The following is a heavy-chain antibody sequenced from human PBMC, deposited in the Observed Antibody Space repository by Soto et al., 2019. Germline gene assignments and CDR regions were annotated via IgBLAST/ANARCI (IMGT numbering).Heavy chain of an antibody. V-gene: IGHV3-30*18. Sequence: GGSLRLSCAVSGFTFNKYGMHWVRQAPGKGLEWVAVISYDGINKYYGDSVKGRFTISRDNSKNTLYLQMNSLRAEDTALYYCAKGDCSSTSCYSVHYGMDVWGQGTTVTVSS. J-gene: IGHJ6*02. CDR2: ISYDGINK. CDR1: GFTFNKYG. D-gene: IGHD2-2*01. CDR3: AKGDCSSTSCYSVHYGMDV.